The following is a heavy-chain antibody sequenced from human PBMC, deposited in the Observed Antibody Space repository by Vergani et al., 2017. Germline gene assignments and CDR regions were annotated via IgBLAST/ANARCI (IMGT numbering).Heavy chain of an antibody. CDR2: ISPGASTV. V-gene: IGHV3-11*04. J-gene: IGHJ6*02. CDR1: GFKFSDHY. Sequence: LEESGGGSVKPGGSLRLSCAASGFKFSDHYMSWIRQAPGKGLEWVSHISPGASTVSYTDSVTGRFTVSRDNDNNSLTLDITTLRVEDTAVYYCAKSPXISTTRHYYAMDVWGQGTTFTVSS. CDR3: AKSPXISTTRHYYAMDV. D-gene: IGHD1-1*01.